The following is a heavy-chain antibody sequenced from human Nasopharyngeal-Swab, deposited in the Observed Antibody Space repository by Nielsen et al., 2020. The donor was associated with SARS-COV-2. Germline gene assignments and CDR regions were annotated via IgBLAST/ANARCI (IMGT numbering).Heavy chain of an antibody. CDR2: ISGSGDISGSGGST. D-gene: IGHD2/OR15-2a*01. Sequence: GESLKISCAASGFTFSIYTMNWVRQAPGKGLEWVAAISGSGDISGSGGSTYYADSVKGRFTISRDNSKNTLSLQMNSLRAEDTALYYCAKDLRGPYFFWGQGTLVTVSS. V-gene: IGHV3-23*01. CDR1: GFTFSIYT. CDR3: AKDLRGPYFF. J-gene: IGHJ4*02.